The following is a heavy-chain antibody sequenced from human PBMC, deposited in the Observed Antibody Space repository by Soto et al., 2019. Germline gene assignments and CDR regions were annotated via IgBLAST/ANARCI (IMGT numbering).Heavy chain of an antibody. V-gene: IGHV4-59*01. D-gene: IGHD4-17*01. CDR1: GGSISNYY. CDR3: ARSPMTTSDY. CDR2: IYYSGST. J-gene: IGHJ4*02. Sequence: SEILSLTCTVSGGSISNYYWSWIRQPPGKGLEWIGYIYYSGSTNYNPSLKNRVTISVDTSTNQFSLKLSSVTAADTPVYYCARSPMTTSDYWGQGTLVTVSS.